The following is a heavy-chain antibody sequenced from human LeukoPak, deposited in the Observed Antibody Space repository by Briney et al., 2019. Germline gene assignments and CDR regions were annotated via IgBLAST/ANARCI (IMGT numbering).Heavy chain of an antibody. J-gene: IGHJ3*02. D-gene: IGHD2-2*02. CDR2: SRNKQNSYTT. V-gene: IGHV3-72*01. CDR1: GFSLSDHY. Sequence: GGSLRLSCAVSGFSLSDHYMDWVRHGPGKGLEWIARSRNKQNSYTTVYAASVKDRFTISRDPSKDSLYLQMNSLKSEDTALYYCVRGYNSFDTWGQGTAVTVSS. CDR3: VRGYNSFDT.